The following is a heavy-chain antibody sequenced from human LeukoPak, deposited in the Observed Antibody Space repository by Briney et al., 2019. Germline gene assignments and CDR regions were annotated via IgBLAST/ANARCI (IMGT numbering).Heavy chain of an antibody. D-gene: IGHD3-22*01. CDR2: IYPGESDN. CDR1: GSIFTSYW. CDR3: ARRYDNTGYYVY. Sequence: GASLQISGEGVGSIFTSYWIGWGRQLAGKGVEGMGIIYPGESDNRDSPSFQGHVTISTHKSINTAYLQWSSLKVSDTAMYYCARRYDNTGYYVYWGQGTLVTVSS. J-gene: IGHJ4*02. V-gene: IGHV5-51*01.